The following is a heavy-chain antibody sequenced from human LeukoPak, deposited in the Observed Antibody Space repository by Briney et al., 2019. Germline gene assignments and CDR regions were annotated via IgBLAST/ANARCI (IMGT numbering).Heavy chain of an antibody. D-gene: IGHD6-13*01. J-gene: IGHJ3*02. CDR2: IYYTGNT. Sequence: SETLSLTCTVSGDSINNNNHYWGWIRQPPGKGLEWIGSIYYTGNTYYNPSLKSRVTISVDMSKNQFSLKLSSVTAADTAVYYCAREVAAAGTYAFDIWGQGTMVTVSS. CDR3: AREVAAAGTYAFDI. V-gene: IGHV4-39*07. CDR1: GDSINNNNHY.